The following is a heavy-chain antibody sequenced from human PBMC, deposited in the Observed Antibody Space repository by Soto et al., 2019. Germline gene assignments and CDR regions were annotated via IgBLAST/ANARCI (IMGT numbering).Heavy chain of an antibody. Sequence: GGSLRLSCAASGFTVSSNYMSWVRQAPGKGLEWVSVIYSGGSTYYADSVKGRFTISRDNSKNTLYLQMNSLRAEDTAVYYCARERRGFGELSRTPPGEGNWFDPWGQGTLVTVSS. CDR3: ARERRGFGELSRTPPGEGNWFDP. CDR1: GFTVSSNY. D-gene: IGHD3-10*01. V-gene: IGHV3-66*01. CDR2: IYSGGST. J-gene: IGHJ5*02.